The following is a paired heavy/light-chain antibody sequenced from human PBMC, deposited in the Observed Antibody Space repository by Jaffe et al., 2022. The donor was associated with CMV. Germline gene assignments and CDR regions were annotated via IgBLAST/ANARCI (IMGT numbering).Heavy chain of an antibody. D-gene: IGHD3-9*01. Sequence: EVQLVESGGGLVQPGGSLRLSCAASGFTFSSYAMSWVRQAPGKGLEWVSAISGSGGSTYYADSVKGRFTISRDNSKNTLYLQMNSLRAEDTAVYYCAKLVSLDYWGQGTLVTVSS. CDR1: GFTFSSYA. CDR2: ISGSGGST. CDR3: AKLVSLDY. J-gene: IGHJ4*02. V-gene: IGHV3-23*04.
Light chain of an antibody. CDR3: LQHNSYPPIT. CDR1: QGISNY. CDR2: AAS. Sequence: DIQMTQSPSAMSASVGDRVTITCRASQGISNYLAWFQQKPGKVPKRLIYAASSLQSGVPSRFSGSGSGTEFTLTISSLQPEDFATYYCLQHNSYPPITFGQGTRLEIK. J-gene: IGKJ5*01. V-gene: IGKV1-17*03.